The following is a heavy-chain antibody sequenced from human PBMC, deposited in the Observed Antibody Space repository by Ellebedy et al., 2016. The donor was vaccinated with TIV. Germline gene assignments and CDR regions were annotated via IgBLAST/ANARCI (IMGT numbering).Heavy chain of an antibody. Sequence: SETLSLTCTVSGGSSSASSYYWGWVRQSPGKGLEWIGSIYYTGSTYYNPSLKSRVTMSVDASKNQFSLKLTSVSAADTAVYYCARHPGLGSGSLHLDYWGQGTLVTVSS. J-gene: IGHJ4*02. CDR3: ARHPGLGSGSLHLDY. CDR2: IYYTGST. D-gene: IGHD3-10*01. V-gene: IGHV4-39*01. CDR1: GGSSSASSYY.